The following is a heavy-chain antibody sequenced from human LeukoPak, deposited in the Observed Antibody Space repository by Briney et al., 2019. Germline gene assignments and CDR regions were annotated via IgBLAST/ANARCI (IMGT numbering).Heavy chain of an antibody. CDR3: ARGSGSYYPRSDY. J-gene: IGHJ4*02. Sequence: PGGSLRLSCAAFGFTFSSYSMNWVRQAPGKGLEWVSSISSSSSYIYYADSVKGRFTISRDNAKNSLYLQMNSLRAEDTAVYYCARGSGSYYPRSDYWGQGTLVTVSS. CDR1: GFTFSSYS. CDR2: ISSSSSYI. V-gene: IGHV3-21*01. D-gene: IGHD1-26*01.